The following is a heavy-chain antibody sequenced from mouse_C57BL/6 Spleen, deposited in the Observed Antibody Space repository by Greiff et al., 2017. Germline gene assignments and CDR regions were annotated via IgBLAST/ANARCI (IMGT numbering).Heavy chain of an antibody. D-gene: IGHD4-1*01. V-gene: IGHV14-3*01. CDR3: ARSLTGPDYSMDY. J-gene: IGHJ4*01. CDR2: IDPANGNT. CDR1: GFNIKNTY. Sequence: EVQLQESVAELVRPGASVKLSCTASGFNIKNTYMHWVKQRPEQGLEWIGRIDPANGNTKYAPKFQGKATITADTSSNTAYLELSSLTSEDTAISSCARSLTGPDYSMDYWGPGTSVPVSS.